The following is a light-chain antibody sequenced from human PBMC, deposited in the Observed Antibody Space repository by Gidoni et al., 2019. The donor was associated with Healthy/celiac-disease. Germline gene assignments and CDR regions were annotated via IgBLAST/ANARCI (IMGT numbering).Light chain of an antibody. CDR2: GAS. CDR1: QSVSSN. J-gene: IGKJ4*01. Sequence: IVMTQSPATLSVSPGERATLSCRASQSVSSNLAWFQQKRGQAPRLLIYGASTRATGIPARFSGSGSGTEFTLTISSLQSEDFAVYYCQQYNNWPPITFXGXTKVEIK. CDR3: QQYNNWPPIT. V-gene: IGKV3-15*01.